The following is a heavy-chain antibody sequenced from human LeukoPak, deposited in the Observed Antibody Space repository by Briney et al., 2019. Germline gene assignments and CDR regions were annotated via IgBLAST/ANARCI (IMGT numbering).Heavy chain of an antibody. CDR1: GFTFSSYW. D-gene: IGHD3-22*01. CDR2: IKQGGSEK. V-gene: IGHV3-7*01. Sequence: GGSLRLSCAASGFTFSSYWMSWVRQAPGKGLEWVANIKQGGSEKYYVDSVKGRFTISRDNAKNSLYLQMNSLRAEDTAVYYCARDPDSSDSSGYDAFDIWGQGTMVTVSS. CDR3: ARDPDSSDSSGYDAFDI. J-gene: IGHJ3*02.